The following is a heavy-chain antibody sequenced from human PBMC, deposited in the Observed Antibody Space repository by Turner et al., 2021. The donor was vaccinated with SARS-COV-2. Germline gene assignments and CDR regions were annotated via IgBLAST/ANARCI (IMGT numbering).Heavy chain of an antibody. Sequence: QVQLVESGGGVVQPGRSLRLSCAASGFTFSSHGMHWVRQAPGKGLEWVAVIWYDGSNKYYADSVKGRLTISRDNSKNTLYLQMNSLRAEDTAVYYCAREGDYGGNSDGFDYWGQGTLVTVSS. V-gene: IGHV3-33*01. D-gene: IGHD4-17*01. CDR1: GFTFSSHG. CDR3: AREGDYGGNSDGFDY. J-gene: IGHJ4*02. CDR2: IWYDGSNK.